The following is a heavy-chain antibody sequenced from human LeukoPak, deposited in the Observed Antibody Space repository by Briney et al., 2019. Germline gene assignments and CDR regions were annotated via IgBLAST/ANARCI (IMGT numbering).Heavy chain of an antibody. CDR2: ISYDGSNK. V-gene: IGHV3-30*04. D-gene: IGHD1-26*01. CDR1: GFTFSSYA. CDR3: ARDGELFGMDV. Sequence: GGSLRLSCAASGFTFSSYAMHWVRQPPAKGLDWVAVISYDGSNKYYADSVKGRFTISRDNSKNTLYLQMNSLRAEDTAVYYCARDGELFGMDVWGQGTTVTVSS. J-gene: IGHJ6*02.